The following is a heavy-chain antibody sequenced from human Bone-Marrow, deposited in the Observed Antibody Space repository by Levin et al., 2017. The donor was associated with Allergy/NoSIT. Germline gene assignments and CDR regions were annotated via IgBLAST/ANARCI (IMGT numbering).Heavy chain of an antibody. Sequence: SETLSLTCAVYGGSFSAYYWSWIRQPPGKGLEWIGEIKASGNTNYNPSLKSRVTISVDTSKTQLSLRLTSVTAADTAVYYCARGFSGVVADSWGQGTLVSVSS. CDR2: IKASGNT. D-gene: IGHD2-21*01. J-gene: IGHJ4*02. CDR1: GGSFSAYY. V-gene: IGHV4-34*01. CDR3: ARGFSGVVADS.